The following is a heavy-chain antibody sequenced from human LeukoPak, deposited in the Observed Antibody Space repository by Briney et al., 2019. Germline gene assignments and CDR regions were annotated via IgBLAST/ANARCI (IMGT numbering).Heavy chain of an antibody. Sequence: GGSLRLSCAASGFPFSGYWMDWVRQAPGKGLVWGSGIGDDGAGTTYADSVKGRFTISRDNSKNPLYLQMNSLRAEDTAVYYCARSASGYDAWGQGTLVTVSS. J-gene: IGHJ5*02. D-gene: IGHD5-12*01. CDR3: ARSASGYDA. CDR2: IGDDGAGT. V-gene: IGHV3-74*01. CDR1: GFPFSGYW.